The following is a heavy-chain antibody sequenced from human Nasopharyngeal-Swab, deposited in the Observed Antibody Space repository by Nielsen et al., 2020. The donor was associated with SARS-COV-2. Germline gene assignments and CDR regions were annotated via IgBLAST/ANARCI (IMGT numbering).Heavy chain of an antibody. CDR1: GGSFSAYY. Sequence: SETLSLTCAVYGGSFSAYYWSWIRQPPGKGLEWIGEINDSGSTHYNPSLKSRVTISADTSKKQFALRLPSVTAADTAVYYCAREPRHPAYDSGPRPFDYWGQGTLVTVSS. CDR3: AREPRHPAYDSGPRPFDY. D-gene: IGHD3-10*01. V-gene: IGHV4-34*01. J-gene: IGHJ4*02. CDR2: INDSGST.